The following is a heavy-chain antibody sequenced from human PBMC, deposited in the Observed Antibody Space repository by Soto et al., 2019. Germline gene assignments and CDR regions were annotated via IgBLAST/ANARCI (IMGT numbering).Heavy chain of an antibody. V-gene: IGHV3-74*01. Sequence: EVLLVESGGGLVQPGGSLRLSCAASGFNFNFYWMHWVRQAPGKGLVWVSRINGDGSTADYADSVKGRFTISRDNAKNTLFLQMDSLRVEDTAVYYCVRASPTNLEDADTVASWFDPWGQGTLGTVSS. D-gene: IGHD5-12*01. CDR2: INGDGSTA. J-gene: IGHJ5*02. CDR1: GFNFNFYW. CDR3: VRASPTNLEDADTVASWFDP.